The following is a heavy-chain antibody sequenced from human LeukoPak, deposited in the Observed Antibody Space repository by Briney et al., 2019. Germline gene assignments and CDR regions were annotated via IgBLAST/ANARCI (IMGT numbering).Heavy chain of an antibody. V-gene: IGHV3-33*01. CDR2: IWYDGSNK. Sequence: PGRSLRLSCAASGFTFSSYGMHWVRKAPGKWLEWVADIWYDGSNKYYADSVKGRFTISRDHSKNTLYLQMDSLRVEDTAVYYCARGCGGNCYGWLDPWGQGTVVTVSS. D-gene: IGHD2-21*02. CDR3: ARGCGGNCYGWLDP. J-gene: IGHJ5*02. CDR1: GFTFSSYG.